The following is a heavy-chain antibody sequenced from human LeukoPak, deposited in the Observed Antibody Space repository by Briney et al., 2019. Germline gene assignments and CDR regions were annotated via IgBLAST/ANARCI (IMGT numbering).Heavy chain of an antibody. V-gene: IGHV4-59*01. D-gene: IGHD3-22*01. Sequence: SETLSLTCTVSGGSISSYYWSWIRQPPGKGLEWIGYIYYSGSTNYNPSLKSRVTISVDTSKNQFSLKLGSVTAADTAVYYCARIYDSSGYYEDYWGQGTLVTVSS. CDR3: ARIYDSSGYYEDY. CDR1: GGSISSYY. CDR2: IYYSGST. J-gene: IGHJ4*02.